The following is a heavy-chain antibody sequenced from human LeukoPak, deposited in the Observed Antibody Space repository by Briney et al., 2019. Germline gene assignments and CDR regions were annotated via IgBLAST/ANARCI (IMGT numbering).Heavy chain of an antibody. CDR3: AKDKDNWNDYYYGMDV. D-gene: IGHD1-1*01. CDR1: GFTFSSYG. CDR2: ISYDGSNK. J-gene: IGHJ6*04. Sequence: GGSLRLSCAASGFTFSSYGMHWVRQAPGKGLEWVAVISYDGSNKYYADSVKGRFTISRDNSKNTLYLQMNSLRAEDTAVYYCAKDKDNWNDYYYGMDVWGKGTTVTVSS. V-gene: IGHV3-30*18.